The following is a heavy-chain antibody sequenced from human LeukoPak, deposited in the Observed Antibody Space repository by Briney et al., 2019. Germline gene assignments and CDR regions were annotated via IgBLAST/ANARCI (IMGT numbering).Heavy chain of an antibody. Sequence: SETLSLTCAVYGGSFSGYYWSWIRQPPGKGLEWIGEINHSGSTNYNPSLKSRVTISVDTSKNQFSLKLSSVTAADTAVYYCARGLYDFWSGYYTGRFDYWGQGTLVTVSP. CDR3: ARGLYDFWSGYYTGRFDY. CDR1: GGSFSGYY. V-gene: IGHV4-34*01. J-gene: IGHJ4*02. CDR2: INHSGST. D-gene: IGHD3-3*01.